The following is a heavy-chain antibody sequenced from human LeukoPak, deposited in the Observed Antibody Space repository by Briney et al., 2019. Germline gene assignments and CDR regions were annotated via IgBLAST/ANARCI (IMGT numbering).Heavy chain of an antibody. D-gene: IGHD5-12*01. CDR2: IYYSGST. V-gene: IGHV4-39*07. CDR3: ARGEDIVVTIPFDY. Sequence: SETLSLTCTVSGGSISSSSYYWGWIRQPPGKGLEWIGSIYYSGSTYYNPSLKSRVTISVDTSKNQFSLKLSSVTAADTAVYYCARGEDIVVTIPFDYWGQGTLVTVSS. J-gene: IGHJ4*02. CDR1: GGSISSSSYY.